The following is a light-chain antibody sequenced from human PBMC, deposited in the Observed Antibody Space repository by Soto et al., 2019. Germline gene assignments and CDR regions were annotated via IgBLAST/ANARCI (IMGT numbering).Light chain of an antibody. CDR1: TGAVTSANY. CDR2: NAD. CDR3: LLYFGGSQLV. Sequence: QAVVTQEPSLIVSPGGTVTLTCASSTGAVTSANYPNWFQQKPGQSPRALIYNADKKHSWTPARVSGSLLGGKAALTLSAVQPEDEADYYCLLYFGGSQLVFGGGTKLTVL. J-gene: IGLJ3*02. V-gene: IGLV7-43*01.